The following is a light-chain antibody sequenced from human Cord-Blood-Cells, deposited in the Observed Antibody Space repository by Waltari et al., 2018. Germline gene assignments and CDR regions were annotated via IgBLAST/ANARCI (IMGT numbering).Light chain of an antibody. J-gene: IGLJ3*02. V-gene: IGLV1-44*01. CDR3: AAWDDSLNGWV. CDR1: SANIGSNT. Sequence: QSVLTQPPSASGPPGQRVTISCSGSSANIGSNTVHWYQQLPGTAPKLLIESNNRRPSGVPDRFSGSKSGTSASLAISGLQSEDEADYYCAAWDDSLNGWVFGGGTKLTVL. CDR2: SNN.